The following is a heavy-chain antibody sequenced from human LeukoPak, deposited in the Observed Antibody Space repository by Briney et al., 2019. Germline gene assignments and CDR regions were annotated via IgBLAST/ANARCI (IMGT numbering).Heavy chain of an antibody. CDR2: IKQDGSEK. D-gene: IGHD6-6*01. CDR3: AREGSSSTPPFDY. V-gene: IGHV3-7*01. CDR1: GFTFSSYW. Sequence: GGSLRLSCAASGFTFSSYWMRWVRQAPGKGLEWVANIKQDGSEKYYVDSVKGRFTISRDNAKNSLYLQIKSLRAEDTAVYYCAREGSSSTPPFDYWGQGALVTVSS. J-gene: IGHJ4*02.